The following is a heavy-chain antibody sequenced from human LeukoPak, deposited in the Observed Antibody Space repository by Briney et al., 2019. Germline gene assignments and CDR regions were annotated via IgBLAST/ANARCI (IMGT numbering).Heavy chain of an antibody. CDR3: ARDKIVGPTTLDY. Sequence: GGSLILSCAASGFTFSGYWMSWVRQTSEKGLEWVANIKQDGCEKYYVDSVKGRFTISRDNAKNSLYLQMNSVRVDDTAVYYCARDKIVGPTTLDYWGQGTLVTVSS. D-gene: IGHD1-26*01. J-gene: IGHJ4*02. V-gene: IGHV3-7*01. CDR2: IKQDGCEK. CDR1: GFTFSGYW.